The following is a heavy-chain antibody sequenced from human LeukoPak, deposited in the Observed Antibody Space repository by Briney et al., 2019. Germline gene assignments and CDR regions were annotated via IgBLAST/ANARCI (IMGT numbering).Heavy chain of an antibody. CDR2: ISGSGTTI. Sequence: PGGSLRLSCTGSGFTFSDFYMSWIRQAPGKGLEWVSYISGSGTTIYYADSVKGRFTVSRDNANDSLYLQMHGLRVEDTAMYFCARDLGRSSRSAYYYMDVWGKGTTATVSS. CDR3: ARDLGRSSRSAYYYMDV. CDR1: GFTFSDFY. D-gene: IGHD3-3*01. J-gene: IGHJ6*03. V-gene: IGHV3-11*01.